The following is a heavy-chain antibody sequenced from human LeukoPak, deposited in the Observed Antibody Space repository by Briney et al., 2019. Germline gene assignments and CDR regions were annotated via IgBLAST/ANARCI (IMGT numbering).Heavy chain of an antibody. V-gene: IGHV4-59*13. D-gene: IGHD5-12*01. J-gene: IGHJ4*02. CDR2: MYYSAST. CDR3: ARIYGASDSALDY. CDR1: GSSISSYF. Sequence: SETLSLTCSVSGSSISSYFWTWIRQPPGKGLEWIAYMYYSASTNYNSSLKSRVTISIDTSKNQLSLKLRSVTAADTAVYYCARIYGASDSALDYWGQGTLVTVSS.